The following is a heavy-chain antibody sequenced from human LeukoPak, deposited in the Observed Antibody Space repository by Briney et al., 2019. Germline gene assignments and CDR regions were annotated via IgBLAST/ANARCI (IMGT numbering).Heavy chain of an antibody. V-gene: IGHV4-39*07. D-gene: IGHD6-13*01. Sequence: SETLSLTCTVSGGSISSSFYYWGWIRQPPGKGLEWIGSIYYSGSTYYNPSLKSRVTISVDTSKNQFSLKLSSVTAADTAVYYCARGSSASSSWYYYYYGMDVWGQGTTVTVSS. CDR1: GGSISSSFYY. CDR3: ARGSSASSSWYYYYYGMDV. J-gene: IGHJ6*02. CDR2: IYYSGST.